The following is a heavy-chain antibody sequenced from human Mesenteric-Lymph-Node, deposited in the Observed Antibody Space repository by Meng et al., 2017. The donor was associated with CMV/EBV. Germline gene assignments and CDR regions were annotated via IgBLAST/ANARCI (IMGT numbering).Heavy chain of an antibody. V-gene: IGHV3-9*01. D-gene: IGHD2-15*01. CDR1: GFTFDDHA. CDR2: ISWNSGDI. CDR3: ASDTQANCCDYFYGMDV. Sequence: GGSLRLSCAASGFTFDDHAMHWVRQVPGRGLEWVSSISWNSGDIDYADSVKGRFTISRDNAKNSLHLQMNSLRAGDTALYYCASDTQANCCDYFYGMDVWGQGTTVTVSS. J-gene: IGHJ6*02.